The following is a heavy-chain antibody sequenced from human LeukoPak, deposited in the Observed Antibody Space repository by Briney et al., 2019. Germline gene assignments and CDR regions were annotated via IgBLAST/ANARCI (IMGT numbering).Heavy chain of an antibody. Sequence: SETLSLTCSVSGGSISSYFWTWIRQPPGKGLEWIGYIYSSGSTYYNPSLKSRVTISVDTSKNRFSLKLSTVTAADTAVYYCARDRTNGGSFDPWGQGTLVTVSS. CDR3: ARDRTNGGSFDP. J-gene: IGHJ5*02. CDR2: IYSSGST. V-gene: IGHV4-4*08. CDR1: GGSISSYF. D-gene: IGHD3-10*01.